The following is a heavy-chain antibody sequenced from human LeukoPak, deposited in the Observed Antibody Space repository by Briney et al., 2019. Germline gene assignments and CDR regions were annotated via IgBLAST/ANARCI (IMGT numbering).Heavy chain of an antibody. D-gene: IGHD2-15*01. CDR2: IRGSGGST. CDR1: GFTFSSYA. CDR3: AKDPQYCSGGSCYLYPFDY. V-gene: IGHV3-23*01. Sequence: GGSLRLSCAASGFTFSSYAMSWVRQAPGKGLEWVSAIRGSGGSTYYADSVKGRFTISRDNSKNTLYLQMNSLRAEDTAVYYCAKDPQYCSGGSCYLYPFDYWGQGTLVTVSS. J-gene: IGHJ4*02.